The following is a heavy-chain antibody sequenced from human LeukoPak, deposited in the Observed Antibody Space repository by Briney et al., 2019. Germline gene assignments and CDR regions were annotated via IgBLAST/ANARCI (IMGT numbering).Heavy chain of an antibody. CDR2: IYYSGST. Sequence: SETLSLTCTVSGGSISSSSYYWSWIRQPPGKGLEWIGSIYYSGSTYYNPSLKSRVTISVDTSKNQFSLKLSSVTAADTAVYYCARSPYSSGWYYFDCWGQGTLVTVSS. J-gene: IGHJ4*02. V-gene: IGHV4-39*01. D-gene: IGHD6-19*01. CDR3: ARSPYSSGWYYFDC. CDR1: GGSISSSSYY.